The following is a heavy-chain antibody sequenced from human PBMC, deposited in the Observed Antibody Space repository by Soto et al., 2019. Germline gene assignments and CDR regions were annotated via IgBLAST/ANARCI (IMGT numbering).Heavy chain of an antibody. CDR1: GYSFTNND. CDR3: ARMATFGSLNWFDP. V-gene: IGHV1-8*01. CDR2: MNPGSGDT. Sequence: ASVKVSCKTSGYSFTNNDVTWVRQATGQGLEWMGWMNPGSGDTGYAQKFQGRVTMTRDISIATAYMELSGLTSDDTAIYYCARMATFGSLNWFDPWGQGTPVTVSS. J-gene: IGHJ5*02. D-gene: IGHD3-16*01.